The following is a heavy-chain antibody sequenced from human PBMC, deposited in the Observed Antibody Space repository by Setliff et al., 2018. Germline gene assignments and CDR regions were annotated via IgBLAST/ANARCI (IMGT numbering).Heavy chain of an antibody. CDR3: ARSFSRREKFLLDY. V-gene: IGHV4-30-4*01. J-gene: IGHJ4*02. CDR1: GGSISSGDYY. Sequence: SETLSLTCTVSGGSISSGDYYWSWIRQPPGKGLEWIGYIYYSGSAYYNPSLKSRLTISIDTSKNQFSLKVSSVTAADTAVYYCARSFSRREKFLLDYWGQGALVTVSS. CDR2: IYYSGSA.